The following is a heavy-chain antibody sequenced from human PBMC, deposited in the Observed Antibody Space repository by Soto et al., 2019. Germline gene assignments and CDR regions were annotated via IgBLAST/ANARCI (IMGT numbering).Heavy chain of an antibody. J-gene: IGHJ4*02. CDR2: VWYDGTTK. D-gene: IGHD3-10*01. Sequence: QVQLVESGGGVVQPGTSLRLSCAASGSTFSNYGMHWVRQAPGKGLEWVAVVWYDGTTKFYPDSVKGRFTISRDNSNNTLYLQMNSLRVEATAVYYCATVDNYYGSVFWGQGTLVTVSS. CDR3: ATVDNYYGSVF. V-gene: IGHV3-33*01. CDR1: GSTFSNYG.